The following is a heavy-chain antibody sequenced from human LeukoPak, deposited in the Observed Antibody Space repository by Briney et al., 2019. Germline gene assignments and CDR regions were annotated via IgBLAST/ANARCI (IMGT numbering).Heavy chain of an antibody. D-gene: IGHD2-15*01. CDR3: ARVDCSGGSCYFDY. CDR1: GFTFSTYV. CDR2: ISGSGGST. Sequence: GGSLRLSCAASGFTFSTYVMSWVHQAPGKGLEWVSAISGSGGSTYYADSVKGRFTISRDNAKNTLDLQMSSLRAEDTAVYYCARVDCSGGSCYFDYWGQGTLVTVSS. J-gene: IGHJ4*02. V-gene: IGHV3-23*01.